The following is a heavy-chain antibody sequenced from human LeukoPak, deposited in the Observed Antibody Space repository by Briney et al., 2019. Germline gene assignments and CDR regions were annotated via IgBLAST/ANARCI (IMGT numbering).Heavy chain of an antibody. CDR2: IRSKANSYAT. CDR1: GFTFSGSA. D-gene: IGHD1-26*01. J-gene: IGHJ6*03. Sequence: GGSLRLSCAASGFTFSGSAMHWVRQASGKGLEWVGRIRSKANSYATAYAASVKGRFTISRDDSKNTAYLQMNSLKTEDTAVYYCTSRGELPPMDVWGKGTTVTVPS. V-gene: IGHV3-73*01. CDR3: TSRGELPPMDV.